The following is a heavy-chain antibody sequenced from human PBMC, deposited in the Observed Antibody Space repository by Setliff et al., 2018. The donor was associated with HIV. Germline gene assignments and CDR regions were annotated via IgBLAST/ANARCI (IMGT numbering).Heavy chain of an antibody. D-gene: IGHD3-22*01. J-gene: IGHJ3*01. CDR3: ATGRHYYDSSDYPANPFDV. CDR2: IIPIFNTG. Sequence: SVKVSCKASGGIFTNSAFSWVRQAPGQGLEWMGSIIPIFNTGNYAQKFQNRVTITADESASTTYMELSSLRSEDTAVYFCATGRHYYDSSDYPANPFDVWGQGTMVTVSS. CDR1: GGIFTNSA. V-gene: IGHV1-69*13.